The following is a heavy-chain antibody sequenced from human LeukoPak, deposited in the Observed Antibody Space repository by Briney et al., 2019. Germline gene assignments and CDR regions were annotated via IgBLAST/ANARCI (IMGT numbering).Heavy chain of an antibody. CDR3: ARGYLGRVGATNWIDP. V-gene: IGHV4-59*11. CDR1: GGSITSHY. D-gene: IGHD1-26*01. CDR2: IYYTGNTV. Sequence: PSETLSLTCTVSGGSITSHYWSWIRQPPGKGLEWIGYIYYTGNTVDYNPSLKGRATVSLGTSRTQFSLQLTSVTAADSAVYYCARGYLGRVGATNWIDPWGQGTLVTVSS. J-gene: IGHJ5*02.